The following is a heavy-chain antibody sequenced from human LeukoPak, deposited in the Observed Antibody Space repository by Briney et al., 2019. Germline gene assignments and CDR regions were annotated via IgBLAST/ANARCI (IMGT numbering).Heavy chain of an antibody. V-gene: IGHV4-61*01. CDR2: IYYSGST. CDR3: ASRYCSGGSCYLDAFDI. D-gene: IGHD2-15*01. CDR1: GGSVSSGSYY. J-gene: IGHJ3*02. Sequence: SETLSLTCTVSGGSVSSGSYYWSWIRQPPGKGLEWIGYIYYSGSTNYNPSLKSRVTISVDTSKNQFSLKLSSVTAADTAVYYCASRYCSGGSCYLDAFDIWGQGTMVTVS.